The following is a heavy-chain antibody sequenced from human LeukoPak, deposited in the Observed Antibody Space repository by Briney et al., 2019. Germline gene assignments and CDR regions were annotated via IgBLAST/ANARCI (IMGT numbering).Heavy chain of an antibody. J-gene: IGHJ4*02. CDR1: GYTLTALS. Sequence: ASVTDSCKVSGYTLTALSIRWVRQAPGKGLEWMGGFDPEHGETIYAQNFQGRVTMTEDTSTDTAYMELSSLRSEDTAVYYCATDLGGIYDYWGEGTLVTVSS. V-gene: IGHV1-24*01. CDR2: FDPEHGET. D-gene: IGHD1-26*01. CDR3: ATDLGGIYDY.